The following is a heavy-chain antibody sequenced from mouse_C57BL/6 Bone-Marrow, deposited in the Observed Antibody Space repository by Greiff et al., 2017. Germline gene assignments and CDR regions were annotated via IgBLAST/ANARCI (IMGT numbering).Heavy chain of an antibody. D-gene: IGHD1-1*01. J-gene: IGHJ2*01. CDR3: ARTHYYGRGGGYFDY. CDR1: GYTFTSYW. CDR2: IYPGSGST. Sequence: QVQLQQPGAELVKPGASVKMSCKASGYTFTSYWITWVKQRPGQGLEWIGDIYPGSGSTNYNEKFQGKATLTVDTSSSTAYMQLSSLTSEDSAVYYCARTHYYGRGGGYFDYWGQGTTLTVSS. V-gene: IGHV1-55*01.